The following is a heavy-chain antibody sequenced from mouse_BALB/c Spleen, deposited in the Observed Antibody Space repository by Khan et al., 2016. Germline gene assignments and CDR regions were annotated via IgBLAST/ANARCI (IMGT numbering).Heavy chain of an antibody. CDR3: STTTPMDY. Sequence: VQLQQSGPGLVKPSQSLSLTCTVTGYSITSDYAWNWIRQFPGNKLEWMGNITYSGSTSYNPSLKSRISITRDTSKNQFFLQLNSVTTEDTATYYCSTTTPMDYWGQGTSVTVSS. D-gene: IGHD1-2*01. V-gene: IGHV3-2*02. J-gene: IGHJ4*01. CDR2: ITYSGST. CDR1: GYSITSDYA.